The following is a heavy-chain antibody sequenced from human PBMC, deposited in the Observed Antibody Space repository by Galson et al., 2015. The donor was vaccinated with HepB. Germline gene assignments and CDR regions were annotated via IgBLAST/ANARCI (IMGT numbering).Heavy chain of an antibody. CDR3: ARSRNEILDTFAMDV. V-gene: IGHV2-70*11. J-gene: IGHJ6*02. Sequence: PALVKPTQTLTLTCTFSGFSLNTDGMCVSWTRQSPGKALEWLARLGWDDDKYYHTSLKTRLTISKDTSKNQVGLTLTNMDPLDTATYYCARSRNEILDTFAMDVWGQGTSIIVSS. CDR2: LGWDDDK. CDR1: GFSLNTDGMC. D-gene: IGHD3-9*01.